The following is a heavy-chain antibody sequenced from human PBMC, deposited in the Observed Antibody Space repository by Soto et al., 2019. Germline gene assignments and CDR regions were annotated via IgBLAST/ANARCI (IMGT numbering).Heavy chain of an antibody. CDR2: TNGNLGTG. J-gene: IGHJ4*02. D-gene: IGHD4-17*01. CDR1: GGTFSSYP. V-gene: IGHV1-69*06. CDR3: ARRDSHGYFRYFDN. Sequence: QVQLVQSGAEVKRPGSSVKVSGKASGGTFSSYPISWVRQAPGQGLEWMGGTNGNLGTGNYAQKFRGRLTITTDISTTTAYMDLSSLTSEDTAVYYCARRDSHGYFRYFDNWGQGTLVTVSS.